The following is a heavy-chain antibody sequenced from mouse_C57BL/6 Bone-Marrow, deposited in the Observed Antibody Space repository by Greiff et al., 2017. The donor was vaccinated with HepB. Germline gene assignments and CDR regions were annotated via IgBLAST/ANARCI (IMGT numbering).Heavy chain of an antibody. CDR2: INSDGGST. CDR3: ARHVPHYYGSSYRYFDV. J-gene: IGHJ1*03. Sequence: EVHLVESGGGLVQPGESLKLSCESNEYEFPSHDMSWVRKTPEKRLELVAAINSDGGSTYYPDTMERRFIISSDNTKKTLYLQMSSLRSEDTALYYCARHVPHYYGSSYRYFDVWGTGTTVTVSS. CDR1: EYEFPSHD. V-gene: IGHV5-2*01. D-gene: IGHD1-1*01.